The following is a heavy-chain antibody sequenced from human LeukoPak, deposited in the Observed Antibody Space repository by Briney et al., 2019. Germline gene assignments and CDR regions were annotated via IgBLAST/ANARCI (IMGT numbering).Heavy chain of an antibody. V-gene: IGHV3-15*01. Sequence: GGSLRLSCAASGFTFSNAWMSWVRQAPGKGLEWVGRIKSKTDGGTTDYAAPVKGRFTISRDDSKNTLYLQMNSLKTEDTAVYYCTTDWTYYYDGKRRVHAFDIWGQGTMVTVSS. D-gene: IGHD3-22*01. CDR2: IKSKTDGGTT. CDR3: TTDWTYYYDGKRRVHAFDI. J-gene: IGHJ3*02. CDR1: GFTFSNAW.